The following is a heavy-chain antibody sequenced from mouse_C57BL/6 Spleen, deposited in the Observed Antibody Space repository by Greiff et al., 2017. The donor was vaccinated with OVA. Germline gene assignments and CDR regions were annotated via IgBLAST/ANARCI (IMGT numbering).Heavy chain of an antibody. Sequence: VQRVESGPELVKPGASVKISCKASGYAFSSSWMNWVKQRPGKGLEWIGRIYPGDGDTNYNGKFKGKATLTADKSSSTAYMQLSSLTSEDSAVYFCAREGGRVYAMDYWGQGTSVTVSS. CDR3: AREGGRVYAMDY. CDR1: GYAFSSSW. D-gene: IGHD1-1*01. CDR2: IYPGDGDT. V-gene: IGHV1-82*01. J-gene: IGHJ4*01.